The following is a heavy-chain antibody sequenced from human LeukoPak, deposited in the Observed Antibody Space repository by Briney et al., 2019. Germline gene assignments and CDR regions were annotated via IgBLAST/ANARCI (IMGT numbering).Heavy chain of an antibody. V-gene: IGHV1-46*01. CDR3: ARDPEFFGELLPIYYYYYMDV. D-gene: IGHD3-10*01. CDR1: GGTFSSYA. CDR2: INPSGGST. Sequence: ASVKVSCKASGGTFSSYAISWVRQAPGQGLECMGIINPSGGSTSYAQKFQGRVTMTRDTSTSTVYMELSSLRSEDTAVYYCARDPEFFGELLPIYYYYYMDVWGKGTTVTVSS. J-gene: IGHJ6*03.